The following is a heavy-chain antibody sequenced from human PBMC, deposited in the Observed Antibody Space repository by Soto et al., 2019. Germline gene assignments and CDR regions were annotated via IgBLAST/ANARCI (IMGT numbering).Heavy chain of an antibody. CDR3: ARVPLPGWELLHWFDP. D-gene: IGHD1-26*01. CDR1: GFTFSSYA. CDR2: ISYDGSNK. V-gene: IGHV3-30-3*01. J-gene: IGHJ5*02. Sequence: QVQLVESGGGVVQPGRSLRLSCAASGFTFSSYAMHWVRQAPGKGLEWVAVISYDGSNKYYADSVKGRFTISRDNSKNTLYLQMNSLRAEDTAVYYCARVPLPGWELLHWFDPWGQGTLVTVSS.